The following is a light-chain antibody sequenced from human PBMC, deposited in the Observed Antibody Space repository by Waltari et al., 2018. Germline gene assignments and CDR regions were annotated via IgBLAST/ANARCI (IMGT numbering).Light chain of an antibody. V-gene: IGLV2-23*02. CDR1: SSDAGSFNY. CDR2: DVS. Sequence: QSVLTQPASMSGSPGQSITISCTGTSSDAGSFNYVSWYQQHPGKAPKVMIYDVSQRPLGVPARCSGSKSGNTASLTISGLQAEDEADYYCCLYAGSTSPYVSGTGTKVTVL. J-gene: IGLJ1*01. CDR3: CLYAGSTSPYV.